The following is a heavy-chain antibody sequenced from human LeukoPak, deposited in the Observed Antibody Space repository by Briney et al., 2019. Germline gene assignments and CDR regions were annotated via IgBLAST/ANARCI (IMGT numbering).Heavy chain of an antibody. CDR3: ARWGWSERGYYYGMDV. D-gene: IGHD6-19*01. CDR2: MNPNSGNT. J-gene: IGHJ6*02. CDR1: GYTFTSYD. V-gene: IGHV1-8*01. Sequence: ASVTVSCKASGYTFTSYDINWVRQATGQGLGWMGWMNPNSGNTGYAQKFQGRVTMTRNTSISTAYMELSSLRSEDTAVYYCARWGWSERGYYYGMDVWGQGTTVTVSS.